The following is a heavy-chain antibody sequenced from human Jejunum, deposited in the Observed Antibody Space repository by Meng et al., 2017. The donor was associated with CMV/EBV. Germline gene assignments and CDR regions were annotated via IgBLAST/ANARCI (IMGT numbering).Heavy chain of an antibody. D-gene: IGHD2/OR15-2a*01. CDR1: GFTFSRSG. J-gene: IGHJ4*02. Sequence: VPVVAAGGVVVLTGGYLRLSCVTSGFTFSRSGMHWVRRAPGKPLEWVSFIHYAWDSQYYADSVKGRFTISRDDSRNTVYLQMNSLTTEDTAVYYCAKNRDGIDSWGQGTLVTVAS. CDR2: IHYAWDSQ. V-gene: IGHV3-30*02. CDR3: AKNRDGIDS.